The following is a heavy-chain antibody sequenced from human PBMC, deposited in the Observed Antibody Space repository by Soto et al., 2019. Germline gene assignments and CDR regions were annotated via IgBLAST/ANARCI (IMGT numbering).Heavy chain of an antibody. CDR3: ARDPYCGGDCYHFDF. V-gene: IGHV1-46*02. J-gene: IGHJ4*02. CDR1: GYTFDSYY. CDR2: INPDGGGT. Sequence: QVQLVQSGAEVKKPGASVKVSCKASGYTFDSYYIHWVRQAPGQRLEWMGLINPDGGGTSYAQNLRGRVTMTRDTSTSTVYMELSSLRSEDTAMYYCARDPYCGGDCYHFDFWGQGTLVTVSS. D-gene: IGHD2-21*02.